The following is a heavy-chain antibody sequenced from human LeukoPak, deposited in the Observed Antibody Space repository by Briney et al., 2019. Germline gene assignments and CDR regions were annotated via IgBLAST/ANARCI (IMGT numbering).Heavy chain of an antibody. CDR3: AHSVGATNDAFDI. V-gene: IGHV1-24*01. CDR1: GYTLTELS. J-gene: IGHJ3*02. CDR2: FDPEDGET. D-gene: IGHD1-26*01. Sequence: ASVKVSCKVSGYTLTELSMHWVRQAPGKGLEWMGGFDPEDGETIYAQKFQGRVTMTEDTSTDTAYMELSSLRSEDTAVYYCAHSVGATNDAFDIWGKGQWSPSLQ.